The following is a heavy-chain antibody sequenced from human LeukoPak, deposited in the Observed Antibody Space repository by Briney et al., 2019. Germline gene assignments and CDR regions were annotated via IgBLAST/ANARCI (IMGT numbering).Heavy chain of an antibody. CDR1: GFTFSSYW. V-gene: IGHV3-7*01. CDR3: ARVAEAAAFDS. D-gene: IGHD6-13*01. J-gene: IGHJ4*02. CDR2: INQDGSEK. Sequence: PGGSLRLSCAASGFTFSSYWMTWVRQAPGKGLEWVANINQDGSEKYYVDSVKGRFTISRDNAKNSLYLQMNSLRAEDTAVYYCARVAEAAAFDSWGQGTLVTVSS.